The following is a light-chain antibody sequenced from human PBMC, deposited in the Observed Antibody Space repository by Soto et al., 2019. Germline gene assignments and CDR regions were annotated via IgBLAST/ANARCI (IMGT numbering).Light chain of an antibody. CDR2: GNT. CDR1: SSNIGAGHD. CDR3: LSFDSSLSVV. Sequence: QPVLTQPPSVSGAPGQRVTISCTGSSSNIGAGHDVHWYQQLPGRAPKLLIYGNTNRPSGVPDRFSGSKSGTSASLAITGLQAEDEADYYCLSFDSSLSVVFGGGTKVTVL. V-gene: IGLV1-40*01. J-gene: IGLJ2*01.